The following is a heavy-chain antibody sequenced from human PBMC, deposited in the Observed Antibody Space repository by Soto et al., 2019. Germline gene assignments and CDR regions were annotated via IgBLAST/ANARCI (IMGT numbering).Heavy chain of an antibody. V-gene: IGHV4-59*01. D-gene: IGHD6-6*01. J-gene: IGHJ6*02. CDR2: IYYSGST. CDR3: ARVRIAAPYGMDV. CDR1: GGSISSYY. Sequence: QVQLQESGPGLVKPSETLSLTCTVSGGSISSYYWSWIRQPPGKGLEWIGYIYYSGSTNYNPSLTSRVTIAVDTSKNQFSLKLSSVTAADTAVYYCARVRIAAPYGMDVWGQGTTVTVSS.